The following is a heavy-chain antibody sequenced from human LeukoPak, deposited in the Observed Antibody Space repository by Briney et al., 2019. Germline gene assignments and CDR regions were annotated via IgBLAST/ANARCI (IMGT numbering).Heavy chain of an antibody. V-gene: IGHV4-34*01. J-gene: IGHJ4*02. Sequence: PSETLSLTCAVYGGSFSGYYWSWIRQPPGKGLEWIGEINHSGSTNYNPSLKSRVTISVDTSKNQFSLKLSSVTAADTAVYYCARGNYGDYVVDYWGQGTLVTVSS. CDR1: GGSFSGYY. CDR2: INHSGST. D-gene: IGHD4-17*01. CDR3: ARGNYGDYVVDY.